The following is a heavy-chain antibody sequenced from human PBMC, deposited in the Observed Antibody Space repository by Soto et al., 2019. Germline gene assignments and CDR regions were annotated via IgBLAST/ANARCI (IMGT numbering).Heavy chain of an antibody. CDR3: AKGGSSGWYPKG. Sequence: QVQLVESGGGVVQPGRSLRLSCAASGFTFSSYGMHWVRQAPGKGLEWVAVISYDGSNKYYADSVKGRFTISRDNSKNTLYLQMNSLRAEDTAVYYGAKGGSSGWYPKGWGQGTLVTVSS. CDR2: ISYDGSNK. CDR1: GFTFSSYG. V-gene: IGHV3-30*18. D-gene: IGHD6-19*01. J-gene: IGHJ4*02.